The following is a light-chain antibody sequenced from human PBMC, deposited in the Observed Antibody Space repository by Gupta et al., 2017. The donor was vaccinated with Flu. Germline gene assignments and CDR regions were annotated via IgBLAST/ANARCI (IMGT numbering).Light chain of an antibody. J-gene: IGKJ4*02. CDR2: GTS. Sequence: DIQLTHSPSPVSASVGERVTITCRACQGISSSFAWYQQKPGKATNRLIYGTSTLQTGVPSRFSGSGSGTDFSLTITSLQPEDFATYYCQQANSFLQLTFGGGTKVEIK. CDR3: QQANSFLQLT. CDR1: QGISSS. V-gene: IGKV1-12*01.